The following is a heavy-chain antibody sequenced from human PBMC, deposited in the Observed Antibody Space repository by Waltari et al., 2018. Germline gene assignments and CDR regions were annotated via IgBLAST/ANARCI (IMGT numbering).Heavy chain of an antibody. CDR2: INTNTGNP. J-gene: IGHJ4*02. Sequence: QVQLVQSGSELKKTGASVKVSCKASGYSVTNFAMNWVRQAPGQGLEWMGRINTNTGNPTYAQGFTGRFVFSVDTSVSTTYLQISSLEAEDTAVYYCARGGCSYGDCYYTSDYWGQGTLVTVSS. V-gene: IGHV7-4-1*02. CDR3: ARGGCSYGDCYYTSDY. CDR1: GYSVTNFA. D-gene: IGHD2-21*02.